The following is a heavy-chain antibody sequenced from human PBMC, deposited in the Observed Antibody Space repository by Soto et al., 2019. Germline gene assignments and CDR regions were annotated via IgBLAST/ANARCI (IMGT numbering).Heavy chain of an antibody. J-gene: IGHJ4*02. CDR3: GAQDYVAKGYHFET. CDR2: IYYIGTT. Sequence: QLQLQESGPGLVKPSETLSLTCTVLGGSISTRSSYWGWIRQPPGKGLEWIGSIYYIGTTYYNQSLKSRVAISIDSSKTCFCLNLNSVTTADTAVYYCGAQDYVAKGYHFETWGKGNMVTVSS. V-gene: IGHV4-39*02. D-gene: IGHD4-17*01. CDR1: GGSISTRSSY.